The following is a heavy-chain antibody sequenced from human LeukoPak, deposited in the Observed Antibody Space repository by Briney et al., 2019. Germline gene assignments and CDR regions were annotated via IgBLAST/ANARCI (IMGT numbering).Heavy chain of an antibody. D-gene: IGHD1-26*01. CDR2: TYYSTEWYN. CDR1: GDTFSSNSVA. Sequence: SQTLSLTCAVSGDTFSSNSVAWDWIRQSPGRGLEWLGRTYYSTEWYNDYAVAVRGRITIKPDTSKNQLSLQLNSVTPEDTAEYYCARDWEGLDYWGQGTLVTVTS. V-gene: IGHV6-1*01. J-gene: IGHJ4*02. CDR3: ARDWEGLDY.